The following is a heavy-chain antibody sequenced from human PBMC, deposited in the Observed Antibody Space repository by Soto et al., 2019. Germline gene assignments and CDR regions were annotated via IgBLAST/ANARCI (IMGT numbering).Heavy chain of an antibody. CDR1: GFTFSSYA. V-gene: IGHV3-23*01. CDR2: FTSDGAT. Sequence: EVQLLESGGGLVQPGGSLRLSCAASGFTFSSYAMSWVRQAPGKGLEWVSTFTSDGATYYADSVKARFTISRDNSKTTLFLQTNSLRAEDTGLYYCAKVSRDGSQVAWGQGTLVTVSS. D-gene: IGHD2-15*01. J-gene: IGHJ5*02. CDR3: AKVSRDGSQVA.